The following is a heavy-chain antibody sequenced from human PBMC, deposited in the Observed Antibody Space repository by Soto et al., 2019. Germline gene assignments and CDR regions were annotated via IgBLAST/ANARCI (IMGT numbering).Heavy chain of an antibody. D-gene: IGHD2-21*01. CDR3: ARPLTDRTYYYYGMDV. CDR2: ISRSGDRT. Sequence: GGSLRLSCAASGFTFSDFTMSWVRQAPGKGLEWVATISRSGDRTYYADSVRGRLFVSRDNSKDALFLQLNSLRADDSALYYCARPLTDRTYYYYGMDVWGQGTTVTVSS. CDR1: GFTFSDFT. J-gene: IGHJ6*02. V-gene: IGHV3-23*01.